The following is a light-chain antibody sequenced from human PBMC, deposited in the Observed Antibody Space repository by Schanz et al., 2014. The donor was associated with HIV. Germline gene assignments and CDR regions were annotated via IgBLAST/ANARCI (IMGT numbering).Light chain of an antibody. CDR3: QQYYSTPQT. J-gene: IGKJ1*01. V-gene: IGKV4-1*01. CDR2: WTS. CDR1: QTVLYSSNNKNY. Sequence: DIVMTQSPDSLAVSLGERATIHCKSSQTVLYSSNNKNYLAWYQQKPGQPPKLLIYWTSTRESGVPDRFSGSGSGTNFTLTISSLQAEDVALYYCQQYYSTPQTFGQGTKVEIK.